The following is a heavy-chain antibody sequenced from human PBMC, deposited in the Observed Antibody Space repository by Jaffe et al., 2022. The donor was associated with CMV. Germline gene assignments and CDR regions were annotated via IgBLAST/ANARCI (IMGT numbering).Heavy chain of an antibody. CDR2: ISYDGSNK. Sequence: QVQLVESGGGVVQPGRSLRLSCAASGFTFSSYGMHWVRQAPGKGLEWVAVISYDGSNKYYADSVKGRFTISRDNSKNTLYLQMNSLRAEDTAVYYCAKTEVIYYYYYGMDVWGQGTTVTVSS. V-gene: IGHV3-30*18. CDR1: GFTFSSYG. D-gene: IGHD3-22*01. CDR3: AKTEVIYYYYYGMDV. J-gene: IGHJ6*02.